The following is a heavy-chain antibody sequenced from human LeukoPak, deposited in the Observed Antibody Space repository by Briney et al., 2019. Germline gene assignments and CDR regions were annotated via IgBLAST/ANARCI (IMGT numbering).Heavy chain of an antibody. CDR1: GGSISSGGYY. CDR3: ARDSSWSDYYFDY. V-gene: IGHV4-31*03. Sequence: KSSQTLSLTCTVSGGSISSGGYYWSWIRQHSGKGLEWIGYIYYSGSTYYNPSLKSRVTISVDTSKNQFSLKLSSATAADTAVYYCARDSSWSDYYFDYWGQGTLVTVSS. D-gene: IGHD6-13*01. CDR2: IYYSGST. J-gene: IGHJ4*02.